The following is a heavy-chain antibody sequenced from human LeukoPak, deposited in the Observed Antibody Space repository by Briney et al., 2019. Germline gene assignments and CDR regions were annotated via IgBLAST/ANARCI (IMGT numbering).Heavy chain of an antibody. CDR1: GGSFSGYY. Sequence: SETLSLTCAVYGGSFSGYYWSWIRQPPGKGLEWIGEINHSGSTNYSPSLKSRVTISVDTSKNQFSLKLSSVTAADTAVYYCARLPTVRVVTAQDRGDYWGRGTLVTVSS. V-gene: IGHV4-34*01. CDR2: INHSGST. D-gene: IGHD2-21*02. J-gene: IGHJ4*02. CDR3: ARLPTVRVVTAQDRGDY.